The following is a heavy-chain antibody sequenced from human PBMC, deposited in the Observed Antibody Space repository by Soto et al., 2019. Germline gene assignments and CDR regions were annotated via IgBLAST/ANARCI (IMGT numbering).Heavy chain of an antibody. Sequence: EVQLVESGGGLVQPGGSLRLSCAASGFTFSSYWMHWVRQAPGKGLVWVSRINSDGSSPSYADSVKGRFTISRDNAKNTLYLQMTSLRAEDTAVYYCARDNYDILTGYQRAFDYWGQGTLVTVSS. CDR2: INSDGSSP. CDR3: ARDNYDILTGYQRAFDY. D-gene: IGHD3-9*01. CDR1: GFTFSSYW. J-gene: IGHJ4*02. V-gene: IGHV3-74*01.